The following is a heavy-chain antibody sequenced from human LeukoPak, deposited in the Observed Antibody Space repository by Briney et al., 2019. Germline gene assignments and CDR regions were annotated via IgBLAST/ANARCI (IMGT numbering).Heavy chain of an antibody. CDR2: ISSSSSYI. V-gene: IGHV3-21*01. Sequence: PGGSLRLSCAASGFTFSSYSMNWVRQAPGKGLEWVSSISSSSSYIYYADSVKGRFTISRDNAKNSLYLQMNSLRAEDTAVYYCARESRVGGNAFGIWGQGTMVTVSS. J-gene: IGHJ3*02. CDR1: GFTFSSYS. CDR3: ARESRVGGNAFGI. D-gene: IGHD1-26*01.